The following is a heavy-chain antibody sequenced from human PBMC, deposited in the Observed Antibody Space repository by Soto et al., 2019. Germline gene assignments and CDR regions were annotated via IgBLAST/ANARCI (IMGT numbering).Heavy chain of an antibody. D-gene: IGHD2-21*02. CDR3: ATSVKSGDRPYYYYYYGMDV. CDR2: IIPILGIA. V-gene: IGHV1-69*02. Sequence: AASVKVSCKASGGTFSSYTISWVRQAPGQGLEWMGRIIPILGIANYAQKFQGRVTITADKSTSTAYMELSSLRSEDTAVYYCATSVKSGDRPYYYYYYGMDVWGQGTTVTVSS. CDR1: GGTFSSYT. J-gene: IGHJ6*02.